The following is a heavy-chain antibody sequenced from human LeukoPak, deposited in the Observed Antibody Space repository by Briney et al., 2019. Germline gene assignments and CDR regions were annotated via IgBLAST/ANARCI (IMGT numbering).Heavy chain of an antibody. CDR2: IRYDGSNK. CDR3: AKDRRTGLAALIVVVVAATPPDY. Sequence: PGGSLRLSCAASGFTFSSYGMHWVRQAPGKGLEWVAFIRYDGSNKYYADSVKGRFTISRDNSKSTLYLQMNSLRAEDTAVYYCAKDRRTGLAALIVVVVAATPPDYWGQGTLVTVSS. CDR1: GFTFSSYG. D-gene: IGHD2-15*01. J-gene: IGHJ4*02. V-gene: IGHV3-30*02.